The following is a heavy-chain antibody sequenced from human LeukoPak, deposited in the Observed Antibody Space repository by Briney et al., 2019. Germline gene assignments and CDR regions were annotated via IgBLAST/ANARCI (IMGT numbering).Heavy chain of an antibody. D-gene: IGHD5-12*01. Sequence: ASVKVSCKASGYTFTSYAMHWVRQAPGQRLEWMGWSNAGNGNTKYSKEFQGRVTITRDTSASTAYMELSSLRSEDMAVYYWARGSGYDFGVIDYWGQGTLVTVSS. CDR1: GYTFTSYA. CDR2: SNAGNGNT. V-gene: IGHV1-3*02. CDR3: ARGSGYDFGVIDY. J-gene: IGHJ4*02.